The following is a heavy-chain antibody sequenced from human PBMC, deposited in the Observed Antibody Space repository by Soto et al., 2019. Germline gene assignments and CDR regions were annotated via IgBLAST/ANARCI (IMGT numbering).Heavy chain of an antibody. CDR1: GGSISSSSYY. J-gene: IGHJ5*02. Sequence: QLQLQESGPGLVKPSETLSLTCTVSGGSISSSSYYWGWIRQPPGKGLEWIGSIYYSGSTYYNPSLKSRVTISVDTSKNQFSLKLSSVTAADTAVYYCARQDGLDCSGGSCYFSGRHPTKKNWFDPWGQGTLVTVSS. CDR3: ARQDGLDCSGGSCYFSGRHPTKKNWFDP. D-gene: IGHD2-15*01. V-gene: IGHV4-39*01. CDR2: IYYSGST.